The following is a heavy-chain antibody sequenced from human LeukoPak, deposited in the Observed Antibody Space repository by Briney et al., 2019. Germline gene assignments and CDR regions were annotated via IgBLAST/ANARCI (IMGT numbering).Heavy chain of an antibody. J-gene: IGHJ4*02. CDR2: ISGSGGST. CDR3: AKDYGGSFDY. V-gene: IGHV3-23*01. CDR1: GFTFSSYA. D-gene: IGHD2-15*01. Sequence: PGGALRLSCAASGFTFSSYAMSWVRQAPGKGLEWVSAISGSGGSTYYADSVKGRFTISRDNSKNTLYVQMNSLRAEDTAVYYRAKDYGGSFDYGGQGTLVTVSS.